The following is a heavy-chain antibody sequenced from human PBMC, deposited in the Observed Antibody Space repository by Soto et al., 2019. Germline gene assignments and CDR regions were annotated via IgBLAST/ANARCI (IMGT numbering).Heavy chain of an antibody. J-gene: IGHJ4*02. D-gene: IGHD3-10*01. CDR2: INPNSGGT. V-gene: IGHV1-2*04. CDR3: ARVEVWVGDFLRADY. Sequence: QVQLVQSGAEVKKPGASVKVSCKASGYTFTGYYMHWVRQAPGQGLEWMGWINPNSGGTNYAQKFQGWVTMTRDTSISAAYVGLSGLRSDDTAVYYCARVEVWVGDFLRADYCGEGTLVTVSS. CDR1: GYTFTGYY.